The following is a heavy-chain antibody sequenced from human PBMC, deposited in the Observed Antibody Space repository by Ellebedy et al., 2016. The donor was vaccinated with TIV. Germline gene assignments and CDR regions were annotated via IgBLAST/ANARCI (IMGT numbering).Heavy chain of an antibody. V-gene: IGHV4-39*01. CDR3: ARHWIDYGDYADFDY. D-gene: IGHD4-17*01. CDR1: GGSISSSSYY. CDR2: IYYSGST. J-gene: IGHJ4*02. Sequence: MPSETLSLTCTVSGGSISSSSYYWGWIRQPPGKGLEWIGSIYYSGSTYYNPSLKSRVTISVDTSKNQFSLKLSSVTAADTAVYYCARHWIDYGDYADFDYWGQGTLVTVSS.